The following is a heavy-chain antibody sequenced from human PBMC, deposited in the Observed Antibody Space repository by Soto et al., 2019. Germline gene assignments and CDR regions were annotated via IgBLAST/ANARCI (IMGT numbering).Heavy chain of an antibody. V-gene: IGHV1-8*01. CDR2: MNPNSGNT. D-gene: IGHD3-3*01. CDR3: AVDGGYDFWSGYYPFDY. Sequence: ASVKVSCKASGYTFTSYDINWVRQATGQGLEWMGWMNPNSGNTGYAQKFQGRVTMTRNTSISTAYMELSSLRSEDTAVYYCAVDGGYDFWSGYYPFDYWGQGTLVTVSS. J-gene: IGHJ4*02. CDR1: GYTFTSYD.